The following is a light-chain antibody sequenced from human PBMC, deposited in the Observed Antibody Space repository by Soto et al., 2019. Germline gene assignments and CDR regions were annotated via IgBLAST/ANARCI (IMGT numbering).Light chain of an antibody. Sequence: EIVMTQSPATLSVSPGERATLSCRASQSVGSSYLAWYQQKPGQAPRLLIYGASSRATGIPDRFSGTGSGTDFSLTISRLEPEDFAVYYCQQYGSSPYTFGQGTKVDIK. V-gene: IGKV3-20*01. CDR2: GAS. J-gene: IGKJ2*01. CDR1: QSVGSSY. CDR3: QQYGSSPYT.